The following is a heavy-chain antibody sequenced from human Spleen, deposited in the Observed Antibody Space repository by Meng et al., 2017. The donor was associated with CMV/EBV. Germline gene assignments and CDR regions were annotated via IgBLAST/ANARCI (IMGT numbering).Heavy chain of an antibody. V-gene: IGHV4-30-4*08. Sequence: QVQLQESGPGLVKPSQTLSLTCTVSGGSISSGDYYWSWIRQPPGKGLEWIGYIYYSGSTYYNPSLKSRVTISVDTSKNQFSLKLSSVTAADTAVYYCARGGSSGWSLNWFDPWGQGTLVTVSS. CDR2: IYYSGST. CDR1: GGSISSGDYY. CDR3: ARGGSSGWSLNWFDP. D-gene: IGHD6-19*01. J-gene: IGHJ5*02.